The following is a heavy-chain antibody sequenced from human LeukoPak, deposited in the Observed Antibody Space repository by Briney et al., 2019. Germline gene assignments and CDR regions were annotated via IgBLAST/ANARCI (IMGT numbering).Heavy chain of an antibody. Sequence: SVKVSCKASGGTSSSYAISWVRQAPGQGLEWMGGIIPIFGTANYAQKFQGRVTITTDESTSTAYMELSSLRSEDTAVYYCAREYGSGSFGFDYWGQGTLVTVSS. CDR2: IIPIFGTA. D-gene: IGHD3-10*01. V-gene: IGHV1-69*05. CDR1: GGTSSSYA. CDR3: AREYGSGSFGFDY. J-gene: IGHJ4*02.